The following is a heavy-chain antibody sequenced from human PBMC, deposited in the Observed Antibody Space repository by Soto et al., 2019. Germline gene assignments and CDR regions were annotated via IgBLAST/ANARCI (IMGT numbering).Heavy chain of an antibody. D-gene: IGHD5-18*01. CDR2: IYSSGTT. V-gene: IGHV4-61*01. CDR1: GDSVSRYTYS. Sequence: PSETLSLTCTVSGDSVSRYTYSWTWIRQPPGKGLEWIGYIYSSGTTNYNSSLKSRVSMSLDTSTNQFSLRLTSVTAADTAMYYCARDIRGYSRAFDYWGQGTLVTVSS. J-gene: IGHJ4*02. CDR3: ARDIRGYSRAFDY.